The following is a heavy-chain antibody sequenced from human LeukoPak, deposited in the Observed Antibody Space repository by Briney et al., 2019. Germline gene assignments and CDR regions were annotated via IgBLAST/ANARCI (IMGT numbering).Heavy chain of an antibody. Sequence: SETLSLTCTVPGGSISSYYWSWIRQPPGKGLEWIGYIYYSGSTNYNPSLKSRVTISVDTSKNQFSLKLSSVTAADTAVYYCAWGSGAFDIWGQGTMVTVSS. J-gene: IGHJ3*02. V-gene: IGHV4-59*01. CDR3: AWGSGAFDI. D-gene: IGHD3-16*01. CDR2: IYYSGST. CDR1: GGSISSYY.